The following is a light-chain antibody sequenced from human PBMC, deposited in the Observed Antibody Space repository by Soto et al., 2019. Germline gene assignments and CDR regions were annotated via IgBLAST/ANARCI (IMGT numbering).Light chain of an antibody. J-gene: IGKJ3*01. CDR1: QSITRN. CDR3: EQYNNWPPFT. Sequence: EIVLTQSPATLSVSPGERATLSCRASQSITRNLAWYQQKPGRPPRLLVYDASTRATDIPGRFTGSGSGTEFTLTISSLQSEDFALYYCEQYNNWPPFTFGPGTKVDIK. V-gene: IGKV3-15*01. CDR2: DAS.